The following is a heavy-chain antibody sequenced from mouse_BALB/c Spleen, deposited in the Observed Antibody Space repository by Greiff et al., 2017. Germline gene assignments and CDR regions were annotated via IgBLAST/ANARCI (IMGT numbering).Heavy chain of an antibody. CDR1: GFSLTSYG. D-gene: IGHD2-1*01. Sequence: VKLKESGPGLVAPSQSLSITCTVSGFSLTSYGVHWVRQPPGKGLEWLGVIWAGGSTNYNSALMSRLSISKDNSKSQVFLKMNSLQTDDTAMYYCARAQIYPRYFDVWGAGTTVTVSS. CDR2: IWAGGST. V-gene: IGHV2-9*02. CDR3: ARAQIYPRYFDV. J-gene: IGHJ1*01.